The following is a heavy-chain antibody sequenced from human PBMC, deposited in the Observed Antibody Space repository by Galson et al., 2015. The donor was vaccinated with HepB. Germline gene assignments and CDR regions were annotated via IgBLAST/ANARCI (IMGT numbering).Heavy chain of an antibody. Sequence: SLRLSCAASGFTVSSAYMSWVRQAPGKGLEWVSIIFSGGSTYYAASVKGRFTISRDNSKNTLYLQMNSLRAEDTAVYYCARDYSSAWLGYWGQGTLVTVSS. CDR3: ARDYSSAWLGY. CDR1: GFTVSSAY. D-gene: IGHD6-25*01. J-gene: IGHJ4*02. CDR2: IFSGGST. V-gene: IGHV3-66*01.